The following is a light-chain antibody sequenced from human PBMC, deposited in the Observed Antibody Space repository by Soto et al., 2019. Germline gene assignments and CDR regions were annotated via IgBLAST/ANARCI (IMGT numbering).Light chain of an antibody. CDR3: QQYNSYSEA. V-gene: IGKV1-5*03. J-gene: IGKJ1*01. CDR1: QTISSW. CDR2: KAS. Sequence: DIHMTQSPSTLSGSVGYRVTITCRASQTISSWLAWYQQKPGKAPKLLIYKASTLKSGVPSRFSGSGSGTEFTLTISSLQPDDFATYYCQQYNSYSEAFGQGTKVDIK.